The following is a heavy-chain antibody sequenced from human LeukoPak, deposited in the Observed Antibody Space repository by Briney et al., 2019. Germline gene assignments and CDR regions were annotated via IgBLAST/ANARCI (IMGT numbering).Heavy chain of an antibody. CDR3: ARALSGGPDY. J-gene: IGHJ4*02. CDR2: IYYSGST. Sequence: SETPSLTCTVSGGSISSYYWSWIRQPPGKGLEWIGYIYYSGSTNYNPSLKSRVTISVDTSKNQLSLKLSSVTAADTAVYYCARALSGGPDYWGQGTLVTVSS. D-gene: IGHD4-23*01. V-gene: IGHV4-59*01. CDR1: GGSISSYY.